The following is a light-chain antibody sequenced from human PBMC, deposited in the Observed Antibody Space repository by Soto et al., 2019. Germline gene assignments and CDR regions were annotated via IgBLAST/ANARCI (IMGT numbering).Light chain of an antibody. CDR3: QQSHNLPHT. CDR1: QRVSSN. J-gene: IGKJ4*01. Sequence: MTQGPATQIERPGERAALSGRASQRVSSNLAWYQQKPGQAPRRLIYGASTRATGIPGRFRRTGSGTEFTLPTSSLQSENFAVYYRQQSHNLPHTFGGGTQLDIK. V-gene: IGKV3-15*01. CDR2: GAS.